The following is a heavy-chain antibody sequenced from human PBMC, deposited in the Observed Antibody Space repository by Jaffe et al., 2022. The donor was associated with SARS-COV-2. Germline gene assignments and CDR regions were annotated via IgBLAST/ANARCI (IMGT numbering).Heavy chain of an antibody. J-gene: IGHJ3*02. D-gene: IGHD3-9*01. CDR2: IYYSGST. Sequence: QLQLQESGPGLVKPSETLSLTCTVSGGSISSSSYYWGWIRQPPGKGLEWIGSIYYSGSTYYNPSLKSRVTISVDTSKNQFSLKLSSVTAADTAVYYCARRSGALRYFDWLPNDAFDIWGQGTMVTVSS. CDR1: GGSISSSSYY. V-gene: IGHV4-39*01. CDR3: ARRSGALRYFDWLPNDAFDI.